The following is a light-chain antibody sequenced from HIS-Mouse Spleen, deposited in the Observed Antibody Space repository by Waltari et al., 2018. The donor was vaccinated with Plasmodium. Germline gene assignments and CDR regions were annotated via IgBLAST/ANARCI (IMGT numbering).Light chain of an antibody. CDR2: EVS. CDR1: SRAVGGYNY. V-gene: IGLV2-14*01. J-gene: IGLJ3*02. Sequence: QSALTQPASVSGSPGQSITISCPGTSRAVGGYNYFPCYQQHPGKAPKRMIYEVSNRPSGVSNRFSGSKSGNTASLTISGLQAEDEADYYCSSYTSSSTPWVFGGGTKLTVL. CDR3: SSYTSSSTPWV.